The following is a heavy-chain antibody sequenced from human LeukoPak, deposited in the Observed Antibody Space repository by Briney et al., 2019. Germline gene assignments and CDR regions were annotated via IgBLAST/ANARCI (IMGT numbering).Heavy chain of an antibody. Sequence: SETLSLTCTVSGASISSHYWSWIRQPPGKGLEWIGYVYHSGTTNYNPSLKSRVAISVDTSRNQFSLKLSSMSAADTAVYYCARGSTRADDYWGQGTPVTVSS. CDR2: VYHSGTT. D-gene: IGHD2/OR15-2a*01. CDR3: ARGSTRADDY. CDR1: GASISSHY. V-gene: IGHV4-59*11. J-gene: IGHJ4*02.